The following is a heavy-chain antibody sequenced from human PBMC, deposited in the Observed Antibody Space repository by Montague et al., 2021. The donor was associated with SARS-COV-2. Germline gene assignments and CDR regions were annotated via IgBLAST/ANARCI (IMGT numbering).Heavy chain of an antibody. CDR3: ASTSASSDY. J-gene: IGHJ4*02. CDR1: GDSVSRNSAA. Sequence: CAISGDSVSRNSAAWNWIRQSPSRGLEWLGGTYYRSKWYNDYAASVKSRITINPGTSKNQISLQLNSVTPEDTAVYYCASTSASSDYWGQGTLVTVSS. CDR2: TYYRSKWYN. D-gene: IGHD1-26*01. V-gene: IGHV6-1*01.